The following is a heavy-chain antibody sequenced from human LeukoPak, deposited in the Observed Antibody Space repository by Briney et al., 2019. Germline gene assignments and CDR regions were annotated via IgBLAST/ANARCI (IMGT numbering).Heavy chain of an antibody. D-gene: IGHD6-19*01. CDR3: ARETGTVAEGYFDY. CDR2: XWYDGSNK. J-gene: IGHJ4*02. Sequence: VAXXWYDGSNKYYADSVKGRFTISRDNSKNTLYLQMNSLRAEDTAVYYCARETGTVAEGYFDYWGQGTLVTVSS. V-gene: IGHV3-33*01.